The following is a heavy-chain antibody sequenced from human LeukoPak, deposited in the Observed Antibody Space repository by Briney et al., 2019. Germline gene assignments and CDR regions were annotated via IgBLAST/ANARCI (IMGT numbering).Heavy chain of an antibody. Sequence: GGSLRLSCAASGFTFSNFAMSWVRQAPGKGLEWVALISAADNDTYYADSVKGRFTISRDNSENTVYLQVKHLRAEDTALYYCAREPDIADGSGSTFDYWGQGTLVTVSS. CDR3: AREPDIADGSGSTFDY. CDR1: GFTFSNFA. CDR2: ISAADNDT. D-gene: IGHD3-10*01. V-gene: IGHV3-23*01. J-gene: IGHJ4*02.